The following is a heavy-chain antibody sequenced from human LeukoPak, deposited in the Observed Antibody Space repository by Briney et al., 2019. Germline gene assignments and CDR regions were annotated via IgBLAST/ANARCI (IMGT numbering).Heavy chain of an antibody. D-gene: IGHD6-13*01. V-gene: IGHV4-59*12. CDR3: AMTLLAAAGSIFDY. Sequence: PSETLSLTCTVSGGSISSYYWSWIRQPPGKGLEWIGYIYYSGSTNYNPPLKSRVTISVDTSKNQFSLKLSSVTAADTAVYYCAMTLLAAAGSIFDYWGQGTLVTVSS. CDR2: IYYSGST. CDR1: GGSISSYY. J-gene: IGHJ4*02.